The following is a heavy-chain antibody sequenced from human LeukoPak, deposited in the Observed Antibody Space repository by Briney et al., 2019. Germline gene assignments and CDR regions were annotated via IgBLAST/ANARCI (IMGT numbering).Heavy chain of an antibody. Sequence: SETLSLTCTVSGGSISSYYWSWIRQPPGKGLEWIGYIYYSGSTNYNPSLKSRDTISVDTSKNQFSLKLSSVTAADTAVYYCARVDYYDSSGYYPPSYYFDYWGQGTLVTVSS. CDR2: IYYSGST. J-gene: IGHJ4*02. CDR1: GGSISSYY. V-gene: IGHV4-59*01. CDR3: ARVDYYDSSGYYPPSYYFDY. D-gene: IGHD3-22*01.